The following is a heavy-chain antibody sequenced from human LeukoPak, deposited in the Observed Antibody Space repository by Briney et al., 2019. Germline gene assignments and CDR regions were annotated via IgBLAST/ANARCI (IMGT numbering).Heavy chain of an antibody. J-gene: IGHJ4*02. Sequence: GGSLRLSCAASGFTASNNYMSWDRQVPGKGPEWVSGILDNGDTNYADSVKGRFTFSRDNSKNTLYLQMSSLRADDTAVYYCVRGRLFRGGFDSWGQGTLVTVS. CDR1: GFTASNNY. D-gene: IGHD2-15*01. CDR3: VRGRLFRGGFDS. CDR2: ILDNGDT. V-gene: IGHV3-53*01.